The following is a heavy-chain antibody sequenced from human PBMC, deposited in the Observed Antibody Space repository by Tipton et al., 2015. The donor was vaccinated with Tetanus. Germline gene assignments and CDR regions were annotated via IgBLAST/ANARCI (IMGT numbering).Heavy chain of an antibody. CDR2: IYSYSGST. CDR3: ARGDYYGSGTYDV. J-gene: IGHJ6*02. Sequence: LRLSCTVSGGSISSGTYYWSWIRQPPGKGLEWVGSIYSYSGSTFQNPSLKSRVTISLDTSKNEFSLKVKSVTAADTAVYYCARGDYYGSGTYDVWGQGTTVTVPS. CDR1: GGSISSGTYY. V-gene: IGHV4-39*07. D-gene: IGHD3-10*01.